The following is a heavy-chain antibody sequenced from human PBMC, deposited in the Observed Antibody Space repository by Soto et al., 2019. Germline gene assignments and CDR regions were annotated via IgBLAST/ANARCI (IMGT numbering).Heavy chain of an antibody. D-gene: IGHD2-2*01. CDR1: GGTFSSYA. J-gene: IGHJ4*02. CDR3: ARKERKQAAIRN. V-gene: IGHV1-69*06. Sequence: SVKVSCKASGGTFSSYAISWVRQAPGQGLEWMGGIIPIFGTANYAQKFQGRVTITADKSTSTAYMELSSLRSEDTAVYYCARKERKQAAIRNWGQGTLVTVSS. CDR2: IIPIFGTA.